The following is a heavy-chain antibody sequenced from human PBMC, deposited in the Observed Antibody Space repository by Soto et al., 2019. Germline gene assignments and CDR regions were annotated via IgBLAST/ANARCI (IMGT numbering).Heavy chain of an antibody. V-gene: IGHV4-39*01. Sequence: SETLSLTCSVSDDSINSDKYYWGWIRQPPGKGLEWIGDIYHSGNTNYNPSLKSRVTISVDTSKNQFSLKLSSVTAADTAVYYCARGLVNYYYYMDVWGKGTTVTVSS. CDR3: ARGLVNYYYYMDV. J-gene: IGHJ6*03. CDR2: IYHSGNT. CDR1: DDSINSDKYY.